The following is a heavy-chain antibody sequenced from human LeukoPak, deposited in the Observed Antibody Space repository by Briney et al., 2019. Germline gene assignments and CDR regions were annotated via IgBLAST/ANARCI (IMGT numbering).Heavy chain of an antibody. V-gene: IGHV4-34*01. J-gene: IGHJ4*01. CDR1: GGSFSGYY. CDR3: ARGIGWFGERGNYFEY. D-gene: IGHD3-10*01. Sequence: SGTLSLTCGVYGGSFSGYYWSWIRQPPGKGLEWIGEINHSGSTNYNPSLKSRVTISVDTSKSKFSLKVSSVTAGDTAVYYCARGIGWFGERGNYFEYWGEGSLGTVSS. CDR2: INHSGST.